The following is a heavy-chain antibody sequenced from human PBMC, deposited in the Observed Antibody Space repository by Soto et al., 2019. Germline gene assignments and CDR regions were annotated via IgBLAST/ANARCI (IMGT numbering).Heavy chain of an antibody. CDR3: ARRLRNIKGAFAC. Sequence: PGGSLRLSCAASGFTFSDHYVDWVRQAPGKGLEWVGRIRDKAHIYTTEYAASVKGRFTISRDDSKNSLYLQMNSLKTEDTAVYYCARRLRNIKGAFACWGQGTLVTVSS. D-gene: IGHD1-26*01. CDR1: GFTFSDHY. CDR2: IRDKAHIYTT. V-gene: IGHV3-72*01. J-gene: IGHJ4*02.